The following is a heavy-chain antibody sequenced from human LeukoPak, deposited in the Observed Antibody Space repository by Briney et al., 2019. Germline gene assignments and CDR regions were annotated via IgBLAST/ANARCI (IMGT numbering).Heavy chain of an antibody. V-gene: IGHV4-59*11. CDR1: GGSISSHS. CDR2: TYFRGTT. D-gene: IGHD2-21*01. Sequence: AETLSLTCSVSGGSISSHSWSWIRQPPGKGLELIGYTYFRGTTSYSPSPKSRVTISVDTSKNQFSLKLSSVTAADTAVYYCASYEIATSYFDCWGQGTLVTVSS. CDR3: ASYEIATSYFDC. J-gene: IGHJ4*02.